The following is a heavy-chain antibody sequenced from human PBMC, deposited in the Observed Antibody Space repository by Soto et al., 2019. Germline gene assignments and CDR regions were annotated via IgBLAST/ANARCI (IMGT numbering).Heavy chain of an antibody. Sequence: GGSLRLSCAASGFTFSSYEMNWVRQAPGKGLEWVSYISSSGSTIYYADSVKGRFTISRDNAKNSLYLQMNSLRAEDTAVYYCARNYYYDSSGYYYVQSRYYGMDVWGQGTTVTVSS. CDR2: ISSSGSTI. D-gene: IGHD3-22*01. J-gene: IGHJ6*02. CDR1: GFTFSSYE. V-gene: IGHV3-48*03. CDR3: ARNYYYDSSGYYYVQSRYYGMDV.